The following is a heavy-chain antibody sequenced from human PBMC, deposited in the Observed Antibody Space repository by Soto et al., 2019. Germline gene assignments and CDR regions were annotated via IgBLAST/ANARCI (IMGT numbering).Heavy chain of an antibody. CDR3: AKAVGYCSSTSCRDYYFYYGMDV. Sequence: PGGSLRLSCAASGFTFSSYTMNWVRQAPGKGLEWVAVISYDGSNKYYADSVKGRFTISRDNSKNTLYLQMNSLRPEDTAVYYCAKAVGYCSSTSCRDYYFYYGMDVWGQGTTVTVSS. J-gene: IGHJ6*02. V-gene: IGHV3-30*18. CDR2: ISYDGSNK. CDR1: GFTFSSYT. D-gene: IGHD2-2*01.